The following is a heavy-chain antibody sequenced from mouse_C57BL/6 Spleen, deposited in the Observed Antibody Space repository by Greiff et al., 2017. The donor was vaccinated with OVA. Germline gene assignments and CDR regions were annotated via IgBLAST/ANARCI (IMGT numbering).Heavy chain of an antibody. Sequence: VQLQQSGAELVRPGASVKLSCTASGFTFTDDDMHWVKQRPEQGLEWIGWIDPENGDTEYASKFQGKATITADKSSNTAYLQLSSLTSEDTAVYYCTPFDYQAYWGQGTLVTVSA. CDR1: GFTFTDDD. J-gene: IGHJ3*01. CDR2: IDPENGDT. V-gene: IGHV14-4*01. D-gene: IGHD2-4*01. CDR3: TPFDYQAY.